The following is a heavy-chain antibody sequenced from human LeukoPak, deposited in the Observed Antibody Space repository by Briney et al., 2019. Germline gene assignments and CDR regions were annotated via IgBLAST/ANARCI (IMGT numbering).Heavy chain of an antibody. CDR2: IRNDGSNK. J-gene: IGHJ4*02. Sequence: PGGSLRLSCAASGFTFSTSGMHWVRQAPGRGLEWVAFIRNDGSNKYYADSVKGRFTISRDNSKNTLYLQMNSLGAEDTAVYYCAKGSGYSFFEYWGQGTLVTVSP. CDR3: AKGSGYSFFEY. V-gene: IGHV3-30*02. CDR1: GFTFSTSG. D-gene: IGHD3-22*01.